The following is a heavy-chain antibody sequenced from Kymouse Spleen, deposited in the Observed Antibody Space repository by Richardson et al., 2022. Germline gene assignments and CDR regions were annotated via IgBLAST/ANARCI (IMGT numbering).Heavy chain of an antibody. CDR3: TKSWIQLWFYFDY. CDR2: IKSKTDGGTT. J-gene: IGHJ4*02. CDR1: GFTFSNAW. V-gene: IGHV3-15*01. Sequence: EVQLVESGGGLVKPGGSLRLSCAASGFTFSNAWMSWVRQAPGKGLEWVGRIKSKTDGGTTDYAAPVKGRFTISRDDSKNTLYLQMNSLKTEDTAVYYCTKSWIQLWFYFDYWGQGTLVTVSS. D-gene: IGHD5-18,IGHD5-18*01.